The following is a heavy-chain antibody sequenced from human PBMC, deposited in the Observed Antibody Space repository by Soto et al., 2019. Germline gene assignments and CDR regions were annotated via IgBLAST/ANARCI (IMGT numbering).Heavy chain of an antibody. CDR1: GGSLSDYF. Sequence: QVQLQQWGAGLLKPSETLSLTCVVSGGSLSDYFWSWIRQPPGMALEWIGEINHLGSINYNPSLKSRVTMSVDTSKNQFSLKLNSVTAADTATYYCARGGISHWAYFYYMDVWDRGTTVTVSS. CDR3: ARGGISHWAYFYYMDV. D-gene: IGHD2-21*01. CDR2: INHLGSI. V-gene: IGHV4-34*01. J-gene: IGHJ6*03.